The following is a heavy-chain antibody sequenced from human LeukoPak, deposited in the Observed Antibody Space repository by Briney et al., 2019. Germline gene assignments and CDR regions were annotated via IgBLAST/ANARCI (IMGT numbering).Heavy chain of an antibody. V-gene: IGHV3-33*08. Sequence: GGSLRLSCAASGFTFSSYWMSWVRQAPGKGLEWVAVIWFDGSNKYYADFVKGRFTISRDNSKNTVYLQMNNLRAEDTAVYYCAKNYPLPDFWGQGTLVTVSS. CDR1: GFTFSSYW. CDR3: AKNYPLPDF. J-gene: IGHJ4*02. CDR2: IWFDGSNK. D-gene: IGHD1-7*01.